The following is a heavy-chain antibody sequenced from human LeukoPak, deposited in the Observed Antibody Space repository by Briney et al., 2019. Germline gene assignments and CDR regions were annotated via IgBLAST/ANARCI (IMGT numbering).Heavy chain of an antibody. V-gene: IGHV3-72*01. CDR3: ARTRYCISTTCYKSWDS. CDR2: SRNKANSYTT. J-gene: IGHJ4*02. Sequence: GGSLRLSCAASGFTFSDHYIDWVRQAPGKGLEWVGRSRNKANSYTTEYAASVKGRFTISRDNSKNSLYLQMNSLKTEDTAVYYCARTRYCISTTCYKSWDSWGQGTLVTVSS. CDR1: GFTFSDHY. D-gene: IGHD2-2*02.